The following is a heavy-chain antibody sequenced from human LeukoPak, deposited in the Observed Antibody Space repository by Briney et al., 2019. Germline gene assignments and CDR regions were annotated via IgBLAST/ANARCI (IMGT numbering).Heavy chain of an antibody. D-gene: IGHD2-8*02. CDR3: VKGQEVVYAPTFDY. V-gene: IGHV3-64D*06. CDR1: GFIFNTYA. Sequence: GGSLRLSCAASGFIFNTYAMHWVRQAPGKGLQYVASLGISGISTYYAESVPGRFTISRDNPKNTLYLQMSSVRAEDTAVYYCVKGQEVVYAPTFDYWGQGTLVTVSS. CDR2: LGISGIST. J-gene: IGHJ4*02.